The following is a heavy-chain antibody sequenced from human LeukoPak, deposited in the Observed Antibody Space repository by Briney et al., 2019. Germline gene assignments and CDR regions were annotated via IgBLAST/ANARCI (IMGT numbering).Heavy chain of an antibody. J-gene: IGHJ6*02. Sequence: SVNLSCKPSGYTFTSYDINCVREATRPGLECMGWMNPNSGNTGYAQKFQGRVTMTRNTSISTAYMELSSLRSEDTAVYYCARGRPKRQGYYYGMDVWGQGTTVTVSS. D-gene: IGHD6-6*01. V-gene: IGHV1-8*01. CDR1: GYTFTSYD. CDR3: ARGRPKRQGYYYGMDV. CDR2: MNPNSGNT.